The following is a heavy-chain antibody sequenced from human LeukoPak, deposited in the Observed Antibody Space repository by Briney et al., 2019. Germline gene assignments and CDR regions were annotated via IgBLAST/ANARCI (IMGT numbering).Heavy chain of an antibody. Sequence: ASVKVSCKASGYSFDSYGISWVRQAPGQGLEWMGWISAYNGNTNYAQKLQGRVTMTTDTSTSTAYMELRSLRSDDTAVYYCARDTKYYDFWSGYSNDAFDIWGQGTMVTVSS. D-gene: IGHD3-3*01. V-gene: IGHV1-18*01. CDR1: GYSFDSYG. J-gene: IGHJ3*02. CDR3: ARDTKYYDFWSGYSNDAFDI. CDR2: ISAYNGNT.